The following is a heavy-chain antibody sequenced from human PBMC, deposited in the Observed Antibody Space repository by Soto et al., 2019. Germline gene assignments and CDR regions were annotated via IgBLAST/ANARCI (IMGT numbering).Heavy chain of an antibody. CDR3: ARNLNYYDSSGYYH. Sequence: WASGKVSCKASGGTFSSDAISWVREEPGQGLEWMGWPIPILGTANYAKKCQGRVTITAGEYTSTAWRELSSLRSEDTAVYYFARNLNYYDSSGYYHWGQGTLVTVSS. CDR1: GGTFSSDA. V-gene: IGHV1-69*13. J-gene: IGHJ5*02. D-gene: IGHD3-22*01. CDR2: PIPILGTA.